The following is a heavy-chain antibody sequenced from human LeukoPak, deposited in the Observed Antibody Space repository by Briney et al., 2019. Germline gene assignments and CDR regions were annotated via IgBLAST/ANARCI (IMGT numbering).Heavy chain of an antibody. J-gene: IGHJ4*02. Sequence: SETLSLTCTVSGGSISSYYWSWIRQPPGKGLEWIGYIYYSGSTNYNPSLKSRVTMSVDTSKNQFSLKLSSVTAADTAVYYCARDRYGSGWYYDYWGQGTLVTVSS. D-gene: IGHD6-19*01. CDR1: GGSISSYY. CDR2: IYYSGST. V-gene: IGHV4-59*12. CDR3: ARDRYGSGWYYDY.